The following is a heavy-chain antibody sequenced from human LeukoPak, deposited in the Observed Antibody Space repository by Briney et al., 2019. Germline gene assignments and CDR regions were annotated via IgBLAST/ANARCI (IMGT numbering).Heavy chain of an antibody. V-gene: IGHV3-48*01. D-gene: IGHD3-22*01. J-gene: IGHJ4*02. CDR2: ISSSSSTI. CDR3: ARDGLPGRYYYDSSGYYYEPPTNFDY. CDR1: GFTFSSYS. Sequence: GGSLRLSCAASGFTFSSYSMNWVRQAPGKGLEWVSYISSSSSTIYYADSVKGRFTISRDNAKNSLYLQMNSLRAEDTAVYYCARDGLPGRYYYDSSGYYYEPPTNFDYWGQGTLVTVSS.